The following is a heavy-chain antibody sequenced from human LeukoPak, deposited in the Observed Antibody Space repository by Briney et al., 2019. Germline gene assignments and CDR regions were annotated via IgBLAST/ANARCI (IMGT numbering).Heavy chain of an antibody. CDR2: ISGSGGST. CDR3: AKDSLRWSYFYYGMDV. J-gene: IGHJ6*02. Sequence: GGSLRLSCAASGFTFSSYAMSWVRQAPGKGLEWVSAISGSGGSTYYADSVKGRFTISRDNSKNTLYLQMNSLRAEDTAVYYCAKDSLRWSYFYYGMDVWGQGTTVTVSS. V-gene: IGHV3-23*01. D-gene: IGHD4-23*01. CDR1: GFTFSSYA.